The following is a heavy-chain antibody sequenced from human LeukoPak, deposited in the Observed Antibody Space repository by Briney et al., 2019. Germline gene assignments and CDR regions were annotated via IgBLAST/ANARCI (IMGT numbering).Heavy chain of an antibody. CDR3: ARGGLAPVDT. J-gene: IGHJ5*02. V-gene: IGHV3-74*01. CDR1: GFTFSSYW. CDR2: VNPDGSGT. Sequence: GGSLRLSCAASGFTFSSYWMHWVRQAPGKGLVWVSRVNPDGSGTDYADSVKGRFTISRDNAKNTLFLQMNSLRADDTAVYYCARGGLAPVDTWGQVTLVTVSS.